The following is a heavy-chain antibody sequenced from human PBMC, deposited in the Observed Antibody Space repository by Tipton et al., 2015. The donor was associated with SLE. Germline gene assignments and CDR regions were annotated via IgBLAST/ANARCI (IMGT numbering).Heavy chain of an antibody. J-gene: IGHJ4*02. CDR3: ARLVPSSSGSAFDY. V-gene: IGHV4-59*08. CDR1: GGSISSYY. CDR2: IDYSGAT. D-gene: IGHD6-6*01. Sequence: TLSLTCVVSGGSISSYYWSWIRQPPGKGLEWIGYIDYSGATKYNPSLESRVTISRDTPTKHFSLKLNSVTAADTAVYYCARLVPSSSGSAFDYWGQGTLVTVSS.